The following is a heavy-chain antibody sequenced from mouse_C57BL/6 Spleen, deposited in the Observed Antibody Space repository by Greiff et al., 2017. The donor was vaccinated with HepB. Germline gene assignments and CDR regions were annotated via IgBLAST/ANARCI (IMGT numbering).Heavy chain of an antibody. V-gene: IGHV5-4*01. CDR2: ISDGGSYT. D-gene: IGHD2-2*01. CDR3: ARDGFHFDY. J-gene: IGHJ2*01. CDR1: GFTFSSYA. Sequence: EVHLVESGGGLVKPGGSLKLSCAASGFTFSSYAMSWVRQTPEKRLEWVATISDGGSYTYYPDNVKGRFTISRDNAKNNLYLQMSHLKSEDTAMYYCARDGFHFDYWGQGTTLTVSS.